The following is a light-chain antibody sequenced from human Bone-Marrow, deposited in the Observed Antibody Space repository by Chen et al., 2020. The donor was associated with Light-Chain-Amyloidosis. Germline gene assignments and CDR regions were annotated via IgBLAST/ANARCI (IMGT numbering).Light chain of an antibody. CDR3: QQYYSVWT. V-gene: IGKV4-1*01. CDR1: QSVLYSSDNRNY. J-gene: IGKJ1*01. Sequence: DIVMTQSPDSLAVSLGERATINCKSSQSVLYSSDNRNYLAWYQHKPGQPPKLLIYWASIRESGVPDRFSGSGSGTYFTLTISRLQAEDVAVYYCQQYYSVWTFVQGTKVEVK. CDR2: WAS.